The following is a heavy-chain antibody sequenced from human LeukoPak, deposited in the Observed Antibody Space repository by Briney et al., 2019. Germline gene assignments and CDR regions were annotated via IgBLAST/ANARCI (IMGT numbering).Heavy chain of an antibody. V-gene: IGHV4-59*02. CDR1: GGSVTSHY. CDR3: ARDRGIASALDV. J-gene: IGHJ6*04. Sequence: PSETLSLTCTVSGGSVTSHYWSWIRQPPGKGLEWIGFVYYIGTTRYNPSLKRRVTMSVDTTRNQFSLNLNSVTAADTAVHFCARDRGIASALDVWGKGTTVTVSS. D-gene: IGHD6-13*01. CDR2: VYYIGTT.